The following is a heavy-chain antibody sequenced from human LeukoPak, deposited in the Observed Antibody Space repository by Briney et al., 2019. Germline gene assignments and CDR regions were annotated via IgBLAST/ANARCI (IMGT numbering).Heavy chain of an antibody. CDR3: ATSRGYCSSTSCRDDYYFDY. D-gene: IGHD2-2*01. V-gene: IGHV1-69*13. CDR1: GGTFSSYA. J-gene: IGHJ4*02. Sequence: ASVKVSCKASGGTFSSYAISWVRQAPGQGLEWMGGIIPIFGTANYAQKFQGRVTITADESTSTAYMELRSLRSDDTAVYYCATSRGYCSSTSCRDDYYFDYWGQGTLVTVSS. CDR2: IIPIFGTA.